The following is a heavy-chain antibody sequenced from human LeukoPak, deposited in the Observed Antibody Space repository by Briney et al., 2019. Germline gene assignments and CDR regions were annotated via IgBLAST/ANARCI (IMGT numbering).Heavy chain of an antibody. V-gene: IGHV3-53*01. CDR1: GFTVSNNY. CDR2: IYSGDST. CDR3: ARVLVVSGLLMGFDY. Sequence: GGSLRLPCAASGFTVSNNYMSWVRQAPGKGLEWVSVIYSGDSTYYADSVRGRFTISRDNSKNTLYLQMNSLRAEDTAVYYCARVLVVSGLLMGFDYWGQGTLVTVSS. J-gene: IGHJ4*02. D-gene: IGHD6-19*01.